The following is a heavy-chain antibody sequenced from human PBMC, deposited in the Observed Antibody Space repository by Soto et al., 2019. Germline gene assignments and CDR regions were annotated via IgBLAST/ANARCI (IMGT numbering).Heavy chain of an antibody. Sequence: LRLSCAASGFTFSSYAMIWVRQAPVKGLGWVSAISGSGGSTYYADSVKGRFTISRDNSKNTLYLQMNSLRAEDTAVYYCAKEANRNNWNYVSYYYGMDVWGQGTTVTVSS. J-gene: IGHJ6*02. CDR1: GFTFSSYA. CDR3: AKEANRNNWNYVSYYYGMDV. V-gene: IGHV3-23*01. D-gene: IGHD1-7*01. CDR2: ISGSGGST.